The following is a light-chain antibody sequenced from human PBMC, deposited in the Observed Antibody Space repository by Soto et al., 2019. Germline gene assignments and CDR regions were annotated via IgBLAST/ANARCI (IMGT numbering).Light chain of an antibody. CDR3: QQSYSTPPST. Sequence: DIPMTQSPSSLSASIGDRVTIPCRASQSISTHLTWYQQKPGKAPKLLLYAASSLQSGVPSRFIGSGSGTDFTLTISSLQPEDFATYDCQQSYSTPPSTFGQGTRLEIK. V-gene: IGKV1-39*01. J-gene: IGKJ5*01. CDR1: QSISTH. CDR2: AAS.